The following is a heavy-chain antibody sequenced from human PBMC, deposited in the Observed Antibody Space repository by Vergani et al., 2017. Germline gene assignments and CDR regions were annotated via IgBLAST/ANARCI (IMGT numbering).Heavy chain of an antibody. V-gene: IGHV4-34*01. CDR3: ARQRIAARTYYYYGMDV. J-gene: IGHJ6*02. CDR2: INHSGST. D-gene: IGHD6-25*01. CDR1: GGSFSGYY. Sequence: QVQLQQWGAGLLKPSETLSLTCAVYGGSFSGYYWSWIRQPPGKGLEWIGEINHSGSTNYNPSLKSRVTISVDTSKSQFSLKLGSVTAADTAVYYCARQRIAARTYYYYGMDVWGQGTTVTVSS.